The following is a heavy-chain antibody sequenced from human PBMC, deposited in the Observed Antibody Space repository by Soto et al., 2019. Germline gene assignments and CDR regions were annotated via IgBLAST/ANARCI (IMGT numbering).Heavy chain of an antibody. CDR2: IYYSGST. Sequence: SETLSLTCTVSGGSISSSSYYWGWIRQPPGKGLEWIGSIYYSGSTYYNPSLKSRVTISVDTSKNQFSLKLSSVTAADTAVYYWARHAVNSSGLPDYWGQGTRVTVAS. CDR1: GGSISSSSYY. D-gene: IGHD6-19*01. J-gene: IGHJ4*02. V-gene: IGHV4-39*01. CDR3: ARHAVNSSGLPDY.